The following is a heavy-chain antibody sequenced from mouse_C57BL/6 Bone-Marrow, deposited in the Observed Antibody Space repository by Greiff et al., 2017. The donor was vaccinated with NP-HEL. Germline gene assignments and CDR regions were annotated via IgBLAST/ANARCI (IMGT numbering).Heavy chain of an antibody. CDR2: IYPRSGNT. CDR1: GYTFTSYG. CDR3: ARRPKGYSIYISWYFDV. J-gene: IGHJ1*03. V-gene: IGHV1-81*01. D-gene: IGHD2-5*01. Sequence: QVQLQQSGAELARPGASVKLSCKASGYTFTSYGLSWVKQRTGQGLEWIGAIYPRSGNTYYNQKFKGKDTLTAAQSSSTAYVELRSLTSEDSAVYFCARRPKGYSIYISWYFDVWGTGTTVTVSS.